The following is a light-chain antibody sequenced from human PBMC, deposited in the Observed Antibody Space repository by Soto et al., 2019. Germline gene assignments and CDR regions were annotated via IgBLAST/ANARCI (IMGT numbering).Light chain of an antibody. J-gene: IGKJ5*01. V-gene: IGKV2-28*01. CDR3: MQTLQTRIT. CDR2: LGS. Sequence: DVVMTQSPLSLPVTPGEPASISCRSSQSLLHSNGYNYLDWYLQKPGQSPQLLIYLGSNRASGVPDRFSVSGSGTDFTLKISRVEAGDVGVYYCMQTLQTRITFCQGTRLEIK. CDR1: QSLLHSNGYNY.